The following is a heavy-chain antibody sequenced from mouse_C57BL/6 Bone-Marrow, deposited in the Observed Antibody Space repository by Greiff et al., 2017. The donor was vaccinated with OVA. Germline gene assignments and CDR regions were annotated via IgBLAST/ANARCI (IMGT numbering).Heavy chain of an antibody. CDR3: ALYPGYCDV. J-gene: IGHJ1*03. CDR1: GYTFTDYY. CDR2: INPNNGGT. V-gene: IGHV1-26*01. D-gene: IGHD2-3*01. Sequence: VQLQQSGPELVKPGASVKISCKASGYTFTDYYMNWVKQSHGKSLEWIGDINPNNGGTRYNQKFKGKATLTVDKSSSTAYMELRSLTSEDSAVYYCALYPGYCDVWGTGTTVTVSS.